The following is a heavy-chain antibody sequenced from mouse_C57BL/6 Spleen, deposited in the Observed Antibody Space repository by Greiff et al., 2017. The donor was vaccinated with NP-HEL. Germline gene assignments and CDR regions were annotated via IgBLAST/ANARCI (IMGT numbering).Heavy chain of an antibody. Sequence: QVQLQQSGAELMKPGASVKLSCKATGYAFTGYWIEWVKQRPGHGLEWIGEFLPGSGSTNYNEKFKGKATLTADTSSNTAYMQLSSLTTEDSAIYYCARREGYRSYWGQGTLVTVSA. D-gene: IGHD2-2*01. J-gene: IGHJ3*01. V-gene: IGHV1-9*01. CDR1: GYAFTGYW. CDR2: FLPGSGST. CDR3: ARREGYRSY.